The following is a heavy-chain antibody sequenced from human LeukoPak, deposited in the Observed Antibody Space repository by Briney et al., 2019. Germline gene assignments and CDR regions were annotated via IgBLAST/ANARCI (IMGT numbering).Heavy chain of an antibody. D-gene: IGHD3-9*01. V-gene: IGHV3-7*01. CDR3: ARVSYDILTGYSYIDY. Sequence: GGSLRLSCAASGFTFSNYWITWVRQAPGKGLEWVANIRQDGSEKYYMDSVKGRFTISRDNAKNTLYLQMNSLRAEDTAVYYCARVSYDILTGYSYIDYWGQGTLVTVSS. CDR2: IRQDGSEK. CDR1: GFTFSNYW. J-gene: IGHJ4*02.